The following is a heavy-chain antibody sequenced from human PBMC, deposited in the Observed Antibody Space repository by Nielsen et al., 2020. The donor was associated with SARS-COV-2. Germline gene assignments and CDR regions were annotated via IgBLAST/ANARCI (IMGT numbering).Heavy chain of an antibody. Sequence: SETLSLTCTVSGASVNYGDSSWAWIRQPPGKGLEWIGYIYNGGSDYNPSLRSRFTISMDTSKNQVSLKLTSATAADTAVYYCARPPDTWGQGTLVAVSS. V-gene: IGHV4-61*08. CDR1: GASVNYGDSS. CDR3: ARPPDT. J-gene: IGHJ3*01. CDR2: IYNGGS.